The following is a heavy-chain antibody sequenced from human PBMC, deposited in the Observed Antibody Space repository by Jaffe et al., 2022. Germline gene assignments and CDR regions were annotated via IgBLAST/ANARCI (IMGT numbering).Heavy chain of an antibody. D-gene: IGHD3-3*01. J-gene: IGHJ6*03. CDR3: ARDLRDFWSGYRNYYYYYYMDV. CDR1: GYTFTSYA. V-gene: IGHV1-3*01. CDR2: INAGNGNT. Sequence: QVQLVQSGAEVKKPGASVKVSCKASGYTFTSYAMHWVRQAPGQRLEWMGWINAGNGNTKYSQKFQGRVTITRDTSASTAYMELSSLRSEDTAVYYCARDLRDFWSGYRNYYYYYYMDVWGKGTTVTVSS.